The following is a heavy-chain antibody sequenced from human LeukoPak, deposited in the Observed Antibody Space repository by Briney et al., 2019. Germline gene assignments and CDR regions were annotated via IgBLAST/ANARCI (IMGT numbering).Heavy chain of an antibody. V-gene: IGHV3-53*01. CDR1: GFTVSSNY. Sequence: GSLRLSCAVSGFTVSSNYMSWVRQAPGKGLEWVSVIYSGGSTYYADSVKGRFTISRDNSKNTLYLQMNSLRAEDTAVYYCARGGVVFTSYFDYWGQGTLVTVSS. D-gene: IGHD3-22*01. CDR2: IYSGGST. CDR3: ARGGVVFTSYFDY. J-gene: IGHJ4*02.